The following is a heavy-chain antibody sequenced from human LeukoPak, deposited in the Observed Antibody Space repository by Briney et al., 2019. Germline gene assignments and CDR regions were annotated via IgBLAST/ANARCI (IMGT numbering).Heavy chain of an antibody. Sequence: SETLSLTXAVYGGSFSGYYWSWIRQPPGKGLEWIGEINHSGSTNYNPSLKSRVTISVDTSKNQFSLKLSSVTAADTAVYYCARGVGWYCSGGSCYWDYWGQGTLVTVSS. CDR1: GGSFSGYY. CDR3: ARGVGWYCSGGSCYWDY. J-gene: IGHJ4*02. V-gene: IGHV4-34*01. CDR2: INHSGST. D-gene: IGHD2-15*01.